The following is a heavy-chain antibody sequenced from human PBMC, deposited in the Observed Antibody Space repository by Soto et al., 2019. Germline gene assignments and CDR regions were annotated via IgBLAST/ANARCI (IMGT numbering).Heavy chain of an antibody. CDR1: GGSISRGGYY. CDR2: TYNRVST. CDR3: ARDPAP. J-gene: IGHJ5*02. V-gene: IGHV4-31*01. Sequence: QVQLQESGPGLVKPSQTLSLTCTVSGGSISRGGYYWSWIRQNPGKGLEWIGYTYNRVSTYYNPSLKSPFTISVDQPKNQFSLKLTSVTAADTAVYYCARDPAPWGQGTLVTVSS.